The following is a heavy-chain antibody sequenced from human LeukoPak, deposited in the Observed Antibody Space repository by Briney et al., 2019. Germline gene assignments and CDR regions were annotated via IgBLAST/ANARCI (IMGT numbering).Heavy chain of an antibody. CDR2: ISDSGTT. CDR3: ARDVVVTSSPDAFDI. D-gene: IGHD2-21*02. J-gene: IGHJ3*02. CDR1: GDSVTSGGYF. Sequence: SETLSLTCTVSGDSVTSGGYFWTWIRQHPGKGLEWIGYISDSGTTSYNPSLKSRVSISVATSNNQFSLRLSSVTAADTAVYYCARDVVVTSSPDAFDIWGHGTKVTVSS. V-gene: IGHV4-31*03.